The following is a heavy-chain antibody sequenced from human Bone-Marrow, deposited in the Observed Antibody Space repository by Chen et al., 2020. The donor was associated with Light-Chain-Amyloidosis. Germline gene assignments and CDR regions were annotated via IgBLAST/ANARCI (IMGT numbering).Heavy chain of an antibody. CDR2: IYPDDSDA. CDR3: ARRRDGDNFDY. CDR1: GYTFPNYW. Sequence: LKISCKGSGYTFPNYWIGWVRQMPGKGLEWMGVIYPDDSDARYSPSFEGQVTISADKSITTAYLQWRSLKASDTAMYYCARRRDGDNFDYWGQGTLVTVSS. V-gene: IGHV5-51*01. J-gene: IGHJ4*02.